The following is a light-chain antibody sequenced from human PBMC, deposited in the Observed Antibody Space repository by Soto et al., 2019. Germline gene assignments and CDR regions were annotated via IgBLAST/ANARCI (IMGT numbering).Light chain of an antibody. CDR3: QHYKDYSWT. V-gene: IGKV1-5*03. J-gene: IGKJ1*01. CDR2: TTS. CDR1: QSISRW. Sequence: DIHLTQSPSTLSASVGDRITITCRASQSISRWLAGYQQKPGKAPKLLIYTTSSLESGVPSRFSGSGSGTEFPLLISSLQPDDFATYYCQHYKDYSWTFGQGTKVEIK.